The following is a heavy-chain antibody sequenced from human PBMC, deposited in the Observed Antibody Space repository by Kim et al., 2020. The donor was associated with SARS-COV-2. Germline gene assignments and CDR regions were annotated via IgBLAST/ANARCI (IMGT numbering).Heavy chain of an antibody. Sequence: ASVKVSCKASGYTFTSYGISWVRQAPGQGLEWMGWISAYNGNTNYAQKLQGRVTMTTDTSTRTAYMELRSLRSDDTAVYYCARVVGQWLGLIYFYYYGMEVGGQGTTVTVSS. CDR3: ARVVGQWLGLIYFYYYGMEV. D-gene: IGHD6-19*01. J-gene: IGHJ6*02. CDR2: ISAYNGNT. CDR1: GYTFTSYG. V-gene: IGHV1-18*01.